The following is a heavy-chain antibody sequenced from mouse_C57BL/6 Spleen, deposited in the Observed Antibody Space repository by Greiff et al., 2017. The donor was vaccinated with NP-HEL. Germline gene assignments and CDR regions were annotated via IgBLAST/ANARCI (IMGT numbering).Heavy chain of an antibody. D-gene: IGHD1-1*01. V-gene: IGHV5-17*01. CDR2: ISSGSSPI. Sequence: EVMLVESGGGLVKPGGSLKLSCAASGFTFSDYGMHWVRQAPEKGLEWVAYISSGSSPIYYADTVKCRFTISRDNAKNTLFLQMTSLRSEDTAMYYCARYLGRSSHWYFDVWGTGTTVTVSS. CDR3: ARYLGRSSHWYFDV. CDR1: GFTFSDYG. J-gene: IGHJ1*03.